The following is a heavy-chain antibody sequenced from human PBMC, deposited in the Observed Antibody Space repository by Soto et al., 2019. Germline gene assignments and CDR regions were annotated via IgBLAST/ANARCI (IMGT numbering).Heavy chain of an antibody. CDR3: ARMPGYDYIWGSYRYVDY. CDR2: IYYSGST. V-gene: IGHV4-59*08. Sequence: SSETLSLTCTVSGGSISSYYWSWIRQPPGKGLEWIGYIYYSGSTNYNPSLKSRVTISVDTSKNQFSLKLSSVTAADTAVYYCARMPGYDYIWGSYRYVDYWGQGTLVTVSS. CDR1: GGSISSYY. J-gene: IGHJ4*02. D-gene: IGHD3-16*02.